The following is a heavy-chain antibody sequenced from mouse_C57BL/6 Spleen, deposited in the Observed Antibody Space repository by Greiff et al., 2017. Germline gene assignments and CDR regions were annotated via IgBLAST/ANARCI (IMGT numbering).Heavy chain of an antibody. CDR1: GYSITSGYY. D-gene: IGHD2-5*01. CDR2: ISYDGSN. V-gene: IGHV3-6*01. CDR3: ARESNRPFYYAMDD. Sequence: ESGPGLVKPSQSLSLTCSVTGYSITSGYYWNWIRQFPGNKLEWMGYISYDGSNNYNPSLKNRISITRDTSKNQFFLKLNSVTTEDTATDYCARESNRPFYYAMDDWGQGTSVTVSS. J-gene: IGHJ4*01.